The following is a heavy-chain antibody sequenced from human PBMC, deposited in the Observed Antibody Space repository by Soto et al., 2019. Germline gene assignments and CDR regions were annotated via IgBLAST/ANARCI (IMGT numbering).Heavy chain of an antibody. CDR2: INPSGGST. Sequence: ASVKVSCKASGYTFTSYYMHWVLQAPGQPLEWMGIINPSGGSTSYAQKFQGRVTMTRDTSTSTVYMELSSLRADDTAVYYCAKEDNYYDSSGYYLEYFHHWGQGTLVTVSS. V-gene: IGHV1-46*01. CDR3: AKEDNYYDSSGYYLEYFHH. J-gene: IGHJ1*01. CDR1: GYTFTSYY. D-gene: IGHD3-22*01.